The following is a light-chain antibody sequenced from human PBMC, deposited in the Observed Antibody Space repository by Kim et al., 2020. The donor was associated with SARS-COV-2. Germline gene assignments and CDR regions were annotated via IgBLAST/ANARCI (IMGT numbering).Light chain of an antibody. CDR2: STN. CDR1: SGSVSTSYY. V-gene: IGLV8-61*01. J-gene: IGLJ3*02. CDR3: VLYMGSGIWV. Sequence: GGTVTLTSGLSSGSVSTSYYPSWYQQTPGQAPRTLIYSTNTRSSGVPGRFSGSILGNKAALTITGAHADDESDYYCVLYMGSGIWVFGGGTQLTVL.